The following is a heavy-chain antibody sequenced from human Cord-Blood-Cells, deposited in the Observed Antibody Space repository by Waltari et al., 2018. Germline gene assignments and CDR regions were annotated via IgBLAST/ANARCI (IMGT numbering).Heavy chain of an antibody. CDR3: ARGRPERSYSSSWYYFDY. J-gene: IGHJ4*02. D-gene: IGHD6-13*01. Sequence: QLQLQESGPGLVKPSETLSLTCTVSGGSISSSSYYWGWIRQPPGKGLEWIGSIYYSGSTYYNPSLKSRVTISVDTSKNQFSLKLSSVTAADTAVYYCARGRPERSYSSSWYYFDYWGQGTLVTVSS. CDR1: GGSISSSSYY. V-gene: IGHV4-39*01. CDR2: IYYSGST.